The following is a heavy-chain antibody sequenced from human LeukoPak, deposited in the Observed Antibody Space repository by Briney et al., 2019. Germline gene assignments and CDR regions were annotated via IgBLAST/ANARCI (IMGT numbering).Heavy chain of an antibody. Sequence: GGSLRLSCAASGFTFSSYAMSWVRQAPGKGLEWVSAISGSGGSTYYADSVKGRFTISRDNSKNTLYLQMNSLRAEDTAVYYCAREYSSSSGKNAFDVWGQGTMVTVSS. CDR1: GFTFSSYA. CDR2: ISGSGGST. J-gene: IGHJ3*01. CDR3: AREYSSSSGKNAFDV. D-gene: IGHD6-6*01. V-gene: IGHV3-23*01.